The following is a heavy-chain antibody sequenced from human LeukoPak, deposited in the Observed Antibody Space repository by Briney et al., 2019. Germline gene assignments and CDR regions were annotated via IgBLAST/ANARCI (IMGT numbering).Heavy chain of an antibody. V-gene: IGHV1-18*04. J-gene: IGHJ1*01. Sequence: ASVKVSCKTSGYKFLSHGISWVRQAPGQGLEWLGWIRADNGDTRFAQKFQGRFTMTTDTTTSTAHMELRSLRSDDTAVYYCARDWPTVIADFWGQGTLVTVSS. CDR1: GYKFLSHG. CDR3: ARDWPTVIADF. CDR2: IRADNGDT. D-gene: IGHD4-11*01.